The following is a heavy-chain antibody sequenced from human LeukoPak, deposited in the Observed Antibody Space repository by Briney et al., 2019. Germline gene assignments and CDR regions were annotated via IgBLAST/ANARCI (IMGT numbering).Heavy chain of an antibody. J-gene: IGHJ2*01. CDR1: GFTFSSYR. D-gene: IGHD2-2*01. V-gene: IGHV3-74*01. Sequence: GGSLRLSCVASGFTFSSYRMHWVRQAPGKGLVWVSRINSDESSTNYADSVKGRFTISRDNAKNTLYLQMNSLRAEDTAAYYCARRRVPAADPWYFDLWGRGTLVTVYS. CDR3: ARRRVPAADPWYFDL. CDR2: INSDESST.